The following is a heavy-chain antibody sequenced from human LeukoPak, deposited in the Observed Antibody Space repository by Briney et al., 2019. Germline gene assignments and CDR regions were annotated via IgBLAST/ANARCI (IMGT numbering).Heavy chain of an antibody. CDR3: ANRGYSGYPFDY. Sequence: GGSLRLSCAASGFTFSDYYMSWVRQAPGKGLEWVSAISGSGGSTYYADSVKGRFTISRDNSKNTLYLQMNSLRAEDTAVYYCANRGYSGYPFDYWGQGTLVTVSS. D-gene: IGHD5-12*01. CDR2: ISGSGGST. V-gene: IGHV3-23*01. CDR1: GFTFSDYY. J-gene: IGHJ4*02.